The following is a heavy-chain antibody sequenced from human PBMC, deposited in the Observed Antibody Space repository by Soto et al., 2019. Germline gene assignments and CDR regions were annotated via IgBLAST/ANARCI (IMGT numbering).Heavy chain of an antibody. Sequence: GGSLRLSCAASGFTFSSYGMHWVRQAPGKGLEWVAVISYDGSNKYYADSVKGRFTISRDNSKNTLYLQMNSLRAEDTAVYYCAKDIKGDSFTAGHFDYWGQGTLVTVSS. CDR2: ISYDGSNK. D-gene: IGHD3-22*01. V-gene: IGHV3-30*18. CDR1: GFTFSSYG. J-gene: IGHJ4*02. CDR3: AKDIKGDSFTAGHFDY.